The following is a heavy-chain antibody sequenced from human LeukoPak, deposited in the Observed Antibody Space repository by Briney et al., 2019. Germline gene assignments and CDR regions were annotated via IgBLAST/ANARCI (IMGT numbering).Heavy chain of an antibody. V-gene: IGHV1-3*03. CDR1: GYTFTDYA. J-gene: IGHJ4*02. Sequence: GASVKVSCKASGYTFTDYALHWVRQAPGQSLEWMGWITTGRGETRYSQEFQRRITFTRDTSASTVCMDLSDLRSEDTAVYYCARGGKQWRGGNYFDSWGQGTLVAVSS. D-gene: IGHD6-19*01. CDR3: ARGGKQWRGGNYFDS. CDR2: ITTGRGET.